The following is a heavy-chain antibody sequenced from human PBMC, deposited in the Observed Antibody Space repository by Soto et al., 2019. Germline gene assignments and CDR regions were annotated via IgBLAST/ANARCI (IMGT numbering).Heavy chain of an antibody. CDR3: ARARYCISTSCYFYYYYGMDV. V-gene: IGHV4-31*03. CDR1: GGSISSGGYY. Sequence: SETLSLTCTVSGGSISSGGYYWSWIRQHPGKGLEWIGYIYYSGSTYYNPSLKSRVTISVDTSKNQFSLKLSSVTAADTAVYYCARARYCISTSCYFYYYYGMDVWGQGTTVTVSS. CDR2: IYYSGST. D-gene: IGHD2-2*01. J-gene: IGHJ6*02.